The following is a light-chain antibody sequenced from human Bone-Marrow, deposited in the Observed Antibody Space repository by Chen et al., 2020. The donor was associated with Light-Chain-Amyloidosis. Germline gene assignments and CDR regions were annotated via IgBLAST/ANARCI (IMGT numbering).Light chain of an antibody. Sequence: SYVLTQPSSVSVAPGQTATIACGGNNIGSTSVHRYQQTPGQAPLLVVYDDSDRPSGLPERLSGSNSGNTATLTISRVEAGDEADDYCQVWERSSDRPVFGGGTKLTVL. V-gene: IGLV3-21*02. J-gene: IGLJ3*02. CDR3: QVWERSSDRPV. CDR2: DDS. CDR1: NIGSTS.